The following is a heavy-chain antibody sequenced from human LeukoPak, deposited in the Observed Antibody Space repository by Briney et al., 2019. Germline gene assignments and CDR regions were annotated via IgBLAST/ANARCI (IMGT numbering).Heavy chain of an antibody. CDR3: ARDGTVVRGSFYPYYYYGMDV. V-gene: IGHV3-11*01. CDR1: GFTFSDYY. J-gene: IGHJ6*02. D-gene: IGHD3-10*01. Sequence: GGSLRLSCAASGFTFSDYYMSWIRQAPGKGLEWVSYISSSSSTIYYADSVKGRFTISRDNAKNSLYLQMNSLRAEDTAVYYCARDGTVVRGSFYPYYYYGMDVWGQGTTVTVSS. CDR2: ISSSSSTI.